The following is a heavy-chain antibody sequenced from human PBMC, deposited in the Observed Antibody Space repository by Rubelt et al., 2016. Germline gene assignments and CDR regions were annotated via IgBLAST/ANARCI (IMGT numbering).Heavy chain of an antibody. CDR2: IKSKPDGGTI. CDR1: GFTVSSNY. D-gene: IGHD3-9*01. Sequence: EVQLVESGGGLIQPGGSLRLSCAASGFTVSSNYMRWVRQAPGKGLEWVGRIKSKPDGGTIDYAAPVKDRFTISRDDSKTTLYLQMNSLKTEDTAVYYCTTGFDPDDYWGQGTLVTVSS. V-gene: IGHV3-15*01. J-gene: IGHJ4*02. CDR3: TTGFDPDDY.